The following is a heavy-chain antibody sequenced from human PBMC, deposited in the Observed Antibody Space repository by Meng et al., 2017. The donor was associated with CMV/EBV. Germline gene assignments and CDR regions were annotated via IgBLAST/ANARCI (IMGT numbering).Heavy chain of an antibody. J-gene: IGHJ4*02. CDR2: IYTSGST. D-gene: IGHD6-13*01. Sequence: QVQLQESGPGLVKPSQTLSLPCTVSGGSISSGSYYWSWIRQPAGKGLEWIGRIYTSGSTNYNPSLKSRVTMTRDTSTSTVYMELSSLRSEDTAVYYCARARSRKGSSYIAAAGPQMDYWGQGTLVTVSS. CDR3: ARARSRKGSSYIAAAGPQMDY. V-gene: IGHV4-61*02. CDR1: GGSISSGSYY.